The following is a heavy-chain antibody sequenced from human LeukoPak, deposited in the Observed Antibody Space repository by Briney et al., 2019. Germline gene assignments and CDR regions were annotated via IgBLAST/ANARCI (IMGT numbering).Heavy chain of an antibody. CDR1: GFTFSSYA. CDR2: ISGSGGST. D-gene: IGHD3-22*01. V-gene: IGHV3-23*01. Sequence: GGSLRLSCAASGFTFSSYAMSWVRQAPGKGLEWVSGISGSGGSTYYVDSVKGRFTISRDNSKNTLYLQMSSLRAEDTAVYYCAKDPFITHSLNVRWFDYWGQGTLVTVSS. CDR3: AKDPFITHSLNVRWFDY. J-gene: IGHJ4*02.